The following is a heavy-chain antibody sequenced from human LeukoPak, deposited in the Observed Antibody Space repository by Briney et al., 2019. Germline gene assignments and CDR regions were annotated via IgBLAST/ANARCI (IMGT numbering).Heavy chain of an antibody. J-gene: IGHJ6*02. Sequence: PGGSLRLSCAASGFTFSSYAMHWVRQAPGKGLEWVAVISYDGSNKYYADSVKGRFTISRDNSKNTLYLQMNSLRAEDTAVYYCARGDSSGYYRGYYYGMDVWGQGTTVTVSS. V-gene: IGHV3-30-3*01. CDR1: GFTFSSYA. CDR2: ISYDGSNK. CDR3: ARGDSSGYYRGYYYGMDV. D-gene: IGHD3-22*01.